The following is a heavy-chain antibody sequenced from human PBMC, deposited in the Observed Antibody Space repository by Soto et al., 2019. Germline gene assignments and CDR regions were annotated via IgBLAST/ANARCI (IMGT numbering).Heavy chain of an antibody. J-gene: IGHJ6*04. Sequence: QVQLVESGGGVVQPGTSLRLACEASGFNFGAYGMHWVRQAPGKGLEWVAVISHDGTKTYYSDSVKGRFTVSRDNSKNMLYVQMVSLRPDDTAVYSCAKDRRDGYTTCARCYGVAVWGKGTTVTVSS. CDR3: AKDRRDGYTTCARCYGVAV. V-gene: IGHV3-30*18. CDR1: GFNFGAYG. CDR2: ISHDGTKT. D-gene: IGHD5-18*01.